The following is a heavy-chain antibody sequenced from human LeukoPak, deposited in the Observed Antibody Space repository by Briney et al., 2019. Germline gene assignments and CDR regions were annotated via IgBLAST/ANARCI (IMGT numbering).Heavy chain of an antibody. V-gene: IGHV4-34*01. Sequence: SETLSLTCAVYGGSFSGYYWSWIRQPPGKGLECIGEINHSGSTNYNPSLKSRVTISVDTSKNQFSLKLSSVTAADTAVYYCARVRFLEWLLPDYYFVYWGQGTLVTVSS. D-gene: IGHD3-3*01. CDR3: ARVRFLEWLLPDYYFVY. J-gene: IGHJ4*02. CDR2: INHSGST. CDR1: GGSFSGYY.